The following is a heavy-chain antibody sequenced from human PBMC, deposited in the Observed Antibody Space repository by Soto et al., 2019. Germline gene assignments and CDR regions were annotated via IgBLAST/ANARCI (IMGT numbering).Heavy chain of an antibody. V-gene: IGHV1-3*01. D-gene: IGHD6-19*01. CDR2: INAGNGNT. CDR1: GYTFTSYA. CDR3: ARANQWLANPYYFDY. Sequence: ASVKVSCKASGYTFTSYAMHWVRQAPGQRLEWMGWINAGNGNTKYSQKFQGRVTITRDTSASTAYMELRSLRSEDTAVYYCARANQWLANPYYFDYWGQGTLVTVYS. J-gene: IGHJ4*02.